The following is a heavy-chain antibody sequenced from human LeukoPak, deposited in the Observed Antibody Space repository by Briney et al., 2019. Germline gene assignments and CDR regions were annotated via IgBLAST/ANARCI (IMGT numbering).Heavy chain of an antibody. CDR1: GFTFSSSW. J-gene: IGHJ5*02. Sequence: GGSLRLSCAASGFTFSSSWMSWVRQAPGKGLEWVANIKQDGSEKYYVDSVKGRFTISRDNAKNSLYLQMNSLRAEDTAVYYCARGLLAVAGNWFDPWGQGTLVTVSS. CDR2: IKQDGSEK. D-gene: IGHD6-19*01. CDR3: ARGLLAVAGNWFDP. V-gene: IGHV3-7*03.